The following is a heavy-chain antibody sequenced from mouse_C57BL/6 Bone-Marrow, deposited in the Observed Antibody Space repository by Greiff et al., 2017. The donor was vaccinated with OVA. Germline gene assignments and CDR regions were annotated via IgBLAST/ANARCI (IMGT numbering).Heavy chain of an antibody. CDR2: IHPNSGST. Sequence: QVQLQQPGAELVKPGASVKLSCKASGYTFTSYWMHWVKQRPGQGLEWIGMIHPNSGSTNYNEKFKSKVTLTVDKSSSTAYMQLSSLTSEDSAVYYCAYGSSPWFAYWGQGTLVTVSA. CDR3: AYGSSPWFAY. J-gene: IGHJ3*01. CDR1: GYTFTSYW. D-gene: IGHD1-1*01. V-gene: IGHV1-64*01.